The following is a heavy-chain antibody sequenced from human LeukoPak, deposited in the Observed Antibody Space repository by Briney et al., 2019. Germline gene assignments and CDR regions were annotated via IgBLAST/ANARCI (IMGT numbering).Heavy chain of an antibody. CDR3: ASNPPAAESY. J-gene: IGHJ4*02. D-gene: IGHD6-13*01. CDR1: GFTFSSYS. Sequence: PGGSLRLSCAASGFTFSSYSMNWVRQAPGKGLEWASSISSSSSYIYYADSVKGRFTISRDNAKNSLYLQMNSLRAEDTAVYYCASNPPAAESYWGQGTLVTVSS. V-gene: IGHV3-21*01. CDR2: ISSSSSYI.